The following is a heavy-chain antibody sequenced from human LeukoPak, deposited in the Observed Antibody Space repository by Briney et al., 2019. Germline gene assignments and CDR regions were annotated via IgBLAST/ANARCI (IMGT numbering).Heavy chain of an antibody. Sequence: GGSLRLSCAASGFTFSASAMNWVRQAPGMGLDWVSQISGSGVETYYADSVQGRFTISRDNSENTLYLQMNSLRAEDTAVYYCVKRSRDGYNSPLDNWGQGTLVTVSS. CDR2: ISGSGVET. CDR1: GFTFSASA. J-gene: IGHJ4*01. D-gene: IGHD5-24*01. V-gene: IGHV3-23*01. CDR3: VKRSRDGYNSPLDN.